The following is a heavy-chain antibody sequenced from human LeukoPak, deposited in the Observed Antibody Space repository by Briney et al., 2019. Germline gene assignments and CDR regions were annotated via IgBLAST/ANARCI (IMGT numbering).Heavy chain of an antibody. J-gene: IGHJ4*02. D-gene: IGHD3-10*01. CDR2: INEDGSEK. V-gene: IGHV3-7*01. Sequence: GGSLRLSCAAAGFIFRNYWMGWVRQAPGKGLEWVANINEDGSEKYYVDSVKGRFIISRDNAKNSLYLQMNILRAKDTAVFYCLSGSGHCGQGTLVTVSS. CDR3: LSGSGH. CDR1: GFIFRNYW.